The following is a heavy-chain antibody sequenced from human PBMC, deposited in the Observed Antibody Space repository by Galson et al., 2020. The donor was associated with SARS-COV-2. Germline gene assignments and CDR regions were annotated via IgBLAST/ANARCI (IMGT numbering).Heavy chain of an antibody. CDR1: GYSFTSYW. CDR3: ASHEIYCSGGSCYFFFDY. V-gene: IGHV5-10-1*01. J-gene: IGHJ4*02. CDR2: SDPSDSYT. D-gene: IGHD2-15*01. Sequence: GESLKISCKGSGYSFTSYWISWVRQMPGKGLEWMGRSDPSDSYTNYSPSFQGHVTISADKSISTAYLQWSSLKASDTAMYYCASHEIYCSGGSCYFFFDYWGQGTLVTVSS.